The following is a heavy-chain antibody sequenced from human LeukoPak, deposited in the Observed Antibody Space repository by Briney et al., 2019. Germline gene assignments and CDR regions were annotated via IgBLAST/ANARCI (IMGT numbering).Heavy chain of an antibody. J-gene: IGHJ4*02. CDR3: ARQVGASAPRFDY. D-gene: IGHD1-26*01. V-gene: IGHV3-21*01. Sequence: GGSLRLSCAASGFTFSSYRINWVRQAPGKGLEWVSSISGSNSNIYYADSVKGRFTISRDNAKNSLYLQVNSLRAEDTAVYYCARQVGASAPRFDYWGQGTLVTVSS. CDR2: ISGSNSNI. CDR1: GFTFSSYR.